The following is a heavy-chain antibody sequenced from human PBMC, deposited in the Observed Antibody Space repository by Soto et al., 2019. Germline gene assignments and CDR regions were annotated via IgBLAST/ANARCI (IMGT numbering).Heavy chain of an antibody. V-gene: IGHV4-34*01. J-gene: IGHJ5*02. CDR3: ARGFNWPWGAYCGGDCYSVWFDP. Sequence: SETLSLTCAVYGGSFSGYYSSWIRQPPGKGLEWIGEINHSGSTNYNPSLKSRVTISVDTSKNQFSLKLSSVTAADTAVYYCARGFNWPWGAYCGGDCYSVWFDPWGQGTLVTVYS. CDR1: GGSFSGYY. D-gene: IGHD2-21*02. CDR2: INHSGST.